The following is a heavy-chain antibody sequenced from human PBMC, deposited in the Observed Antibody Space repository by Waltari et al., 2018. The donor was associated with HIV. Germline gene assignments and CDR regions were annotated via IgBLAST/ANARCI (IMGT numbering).Heavy chain of an antibody. CDR2: IKQDGSEK. J-gene: IGHJ4*02. CDR3: ARDRHYDILTGSYFDY. CDR1: GFILSWFW. Sequence: EVQVVESGGGLVQPGGALRPSCSASGFILSWFWVSWVRQAPGKGLEWVANIKQDGSEKYYVDSVKGRFTISRDNAKNSPYLQMNSLRAEDTAVYYCARDRHYDILTGSYFDYWGQGTLVTVSS. D-gene: IGHD3-9*01. V-gene: IGHV3-7*01.